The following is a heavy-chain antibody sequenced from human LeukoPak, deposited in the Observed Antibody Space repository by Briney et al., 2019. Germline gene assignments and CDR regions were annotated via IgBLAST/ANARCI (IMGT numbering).Heavy chain of an antibody. V-gene: IGHV4-34*01. CDR1: GGSFSGYY. D-gene: IGHD4-17*01. CDR2: INHSEST. J-gene: IGHJ4*02. Sequence: PSETLSLTCAVYGGSFSGYYWSWIRQPPGKGLEWIGEINHSESTNYNPSLKSRVTISVDTSKNQFSLKLSSVTAADTTVYYCAASRYDYGDYVPLVYWGQGTLVTVSS. CDR3: AASRYDYGDYVPLVY.